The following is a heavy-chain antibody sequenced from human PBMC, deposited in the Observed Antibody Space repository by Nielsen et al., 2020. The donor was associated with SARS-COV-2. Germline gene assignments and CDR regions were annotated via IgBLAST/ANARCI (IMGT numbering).Heavy chain of an antibody. J-gene: IGHJ3*02. V-gene: IGHV3-21*01. CDR3: AREGVVAAPDAFDI. D-gene: IGHD2-15*01. CDR2: ISSSSSYI. Sequence: GGSLRLSCAASGFTFSSYSMNWVRQAPGKGLEWVSSISSSSSYIYYADSVEGRFTISRDNAKNSLYLQMNSLRAEDTAVYYCAREGVVAAPDAFDIWGQGTMVTVS. CDR1: GFTFSSYS.